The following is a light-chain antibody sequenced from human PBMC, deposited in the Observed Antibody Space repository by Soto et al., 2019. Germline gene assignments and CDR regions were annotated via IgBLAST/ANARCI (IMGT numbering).Light chain of an antibody. V-gene: IGKV1-17*01. Sequence: DIQLTQSPSSLSASVGDRVTITCRTSETISTDLNWYQQKPGKAPKVLIYAASSLQSGVPSRFSGSGSGTEFTLTISSLQPDDFATYYCQQYNSYSSTFGHGTKVDIK. J-gene: IGKJ1*01. CDR2: AAS. CDR3: QQYNSYSST. CDR1: ETISTD.